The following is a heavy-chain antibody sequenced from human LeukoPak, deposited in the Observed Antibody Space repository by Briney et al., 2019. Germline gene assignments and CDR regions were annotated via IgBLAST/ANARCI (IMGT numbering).Heavy chain of an antibody. CDR2: IYHSGST. Sequence: SETLSLTCTVSGYSISSGYYWGWIRQPPGKGLGWIGSIYHSGSTYYNPSLKSRVTISVDTSKNQFSLKLSSVTAADTAVYYCARAYYDFWSGYYTGGYFDYWGQGTLVTVSS. V-gene: IGHV4-38-2*02. D-gene: IGHD3-3*01. CDR1: GYSISSGYY. J-gene: IGHJ4*02. CDR3: ARAYYDFWSGYYTGGYFDY.